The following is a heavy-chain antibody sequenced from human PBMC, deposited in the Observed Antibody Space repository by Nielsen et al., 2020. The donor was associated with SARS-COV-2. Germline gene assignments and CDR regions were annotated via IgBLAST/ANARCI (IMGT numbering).Heavy chain of an antibody. CDR2: ISSNGGST. V-gene: IGHV3-64*04. D-gene: IGHD4-17*01. J-gene: IGHJ5*02. Sequence: WIRQPPGKGLEYVSAISSNGGSTYYADSVKGRFTISRDNSKNTLYLQMNSLRSEDTAVYYCAREPRGEYLNYYGDTTPSWFDPWGQGTLVTVSS. CDR3: AREPRGEYLNYYGDTTPSWFDP.